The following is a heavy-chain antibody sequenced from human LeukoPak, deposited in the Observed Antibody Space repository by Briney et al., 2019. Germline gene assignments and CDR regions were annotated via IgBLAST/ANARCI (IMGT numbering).Heavy chain of an antibody. CDR3: AKDGSGSYFYYFDY. Sequence: GGSLRLSCAASGFTFSSYAVSWVRQAPGKGLEWVSFISGSGDSTYYADSLRGRFTISRDNSKNTLYLQINSLRAEDTAVYYCAKDGSGSYFYYFDYWGQGTLVTVSS. CDR2: ISGSGDST. CDR1: GFTFSSYA. D-gene: IGHD3-10*01. V-gene: IGHV3-23*01. J-gene: IGHJ4*02.